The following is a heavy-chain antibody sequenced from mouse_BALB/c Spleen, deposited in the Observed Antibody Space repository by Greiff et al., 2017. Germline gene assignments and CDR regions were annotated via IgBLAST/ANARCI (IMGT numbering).Heavy chain of an antibody. CDR3: ARDFYGYAIDY. CDR1: GLSLTSYG. V-gene: IGHV2-9*02. Sequence: VMLVESGPGLVAPSQSLSITCTVSGLSLTSYGVHWVRQPPGKGLEWLGVIWAGGSTNYNSSLMSSLTINKENSKSQVCLKMNSLQTDDEAMYYCARDFYGYAIDYWGQGTSVTVSS. D-gene: IGHD1-1*01. CDR2: IWAGGST. J-gene: IGHJ4*01.